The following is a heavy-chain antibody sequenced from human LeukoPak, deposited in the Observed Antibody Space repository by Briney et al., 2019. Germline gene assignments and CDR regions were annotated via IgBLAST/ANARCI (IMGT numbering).Heavy chain of an antibody. J-gene: IGHJ5*02. CDR3: KIASPINIAVAGNSQDWFDP. CDR2: IKQDGSEK. CDR1: GFTFSSYW. Sequence: GGSLRLSCAASGFTFSSYWISWVRRAPGKGLEWVANIKQDGSEKYYVDSVKGRFTISRDNSKNTLYLQMNSLRAEDTAVYYCKIASPINIAVAGNSQDWFDPWGQGTLVTVSS. V-gene: IGHV3-7*03. D-gene: IGHD6-19*01.